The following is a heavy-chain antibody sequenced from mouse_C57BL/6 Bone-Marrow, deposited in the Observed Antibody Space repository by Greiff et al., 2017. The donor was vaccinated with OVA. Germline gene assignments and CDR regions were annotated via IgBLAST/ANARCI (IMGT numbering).Heavy chain of an antibody. J-gene: IGHJ3*01. Sequence: EVKLMESGGDLVKPGGSLKLSCAASGFTFSSYGMSWVRQTPDKRLEWVATISSGGSYTYYPDSVKGRFTISRDNAKNTLYLQMSSLKSEDTAMYYCARRVAYWGQGILVTVSA. CDR1: GFTFSSYG. CDR2: ISSGGSYT. V-gene: IGHV5-6*02. CDR3: ARRVAY.